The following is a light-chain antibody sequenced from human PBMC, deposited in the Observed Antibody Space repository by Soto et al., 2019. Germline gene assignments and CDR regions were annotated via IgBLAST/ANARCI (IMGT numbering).Light chain of an antibody. CDR1: QGISSY. Sequence: AIRMTQSPSSFSASTGDRVTITCRASQGISSYLAWYQQEPGKAPKLLIYAASSVQSGLPSRFSGSGSGTDFTLTISCLQSEDFPTYYCQQYYGFPYSFGQGTKLEIK. CDR2: AAS. V-gene: IGKV1-8*01. J-gene: IGKJ2*03. CDR3: QQYYGFPYS.